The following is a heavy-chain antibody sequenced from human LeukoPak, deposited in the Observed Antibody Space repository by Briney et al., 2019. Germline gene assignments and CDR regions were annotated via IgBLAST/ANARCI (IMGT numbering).Heavy chain of an antibody. Sequence: GGSLRLSCAASGFTFSSYGMHWVRQAPGKGLEWVAVIWYDGSNKYYADSVKGRFTISRDNSKNTLYLQMNSLRAEDTAVYYCARHPLQWLSHGDDAFDIWGQGTMVTVSS. V-gene: IGHV3-33*01. CDR1: GFTFSSYG. CDR2: IWYDGSNK. D-gene: IGHD6-19*01. CDR3: ARHPLQWLSHGDDAFDI. J-gene: IGHJ3*02.